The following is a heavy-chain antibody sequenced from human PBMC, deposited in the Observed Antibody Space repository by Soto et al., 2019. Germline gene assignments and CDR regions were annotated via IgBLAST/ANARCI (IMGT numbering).Heavy chain of an antibody. D-gene: IGHD1-1*01. CDR1: GDAISSDNW. J-gene: IGHJ4*02. V-gene: IGHV4-4*02. CDR2: IYHTGAT. Sequence: QVQLQESGPGLVKPSGTLSLTCVVSGDAISSDNWWSWVRQPPGKGLEWIGEIYHTGATTYNMSLKSRLTISVDKSKNHFSLKLTSVTAADTAVYYCVKDLGTGTDYWGQGTLVTVAS. CDR3: VKDLGTGTDY.